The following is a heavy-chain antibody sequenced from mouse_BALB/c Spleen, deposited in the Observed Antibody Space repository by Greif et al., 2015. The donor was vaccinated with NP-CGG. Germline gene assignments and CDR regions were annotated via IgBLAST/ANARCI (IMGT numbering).Heavy chain of an antibody. D-gene: IGHD1-1*01. J-gene: IGHJ1*01. Sequence: QVQLQQPGAELVRPGSSVKISCKASGYAFSSYWMNWVKQRPGQGLEWIGQIYPGDGDTNYNGKFKGKATLTADNSSSTAYMQFSSLTSEDSAVYFWAREDYGTRYFDVWGAGTTVTVSS. V-gene: IGHV1-80*01. CDR1: GYAFSSYW. CDR2: IYPGDGDT. CDR3: AREDYGTRYFDV.